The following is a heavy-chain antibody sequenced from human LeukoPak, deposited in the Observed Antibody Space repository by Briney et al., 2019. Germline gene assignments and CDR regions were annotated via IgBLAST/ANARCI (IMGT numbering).Heavy chain of an antibody. CDR3: ARSDPYYYDSSGYSFDY. V-gene: IGHV1-46*01. CDR1: GYTFTSYY. CDR2: INPSGGST. Sequence: ASVKVSCKASGYTFTSYYMHWVRQAPGQGLEWMGIINPSGGSTSYAQKFQGRVTMTRDTSTSTVYMEPSSLRSEDTAVYYCARSDPYYYDSSGYSFDYWGQGTLVTVSS. D-gene: IGHD3-22*01. J-gene: IGHJ4*02.